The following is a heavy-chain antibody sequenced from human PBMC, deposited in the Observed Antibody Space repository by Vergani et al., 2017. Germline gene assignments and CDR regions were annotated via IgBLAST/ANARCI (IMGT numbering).Heavy chain of an antibody. CDR2: INNNGGST. J-gene: IGHJ3*01. Sequence: QLLESGGGLIQPGGYLRLSCAASGFTFNSYAMTWVRQAPGKGLEWVTGINNNGGSTYYADSVKGRFTISRDNSKNTLYLQMTDLRAEDTATYYWAKVCGSTSCPYGGGAFDVWGHGTMVTVSS. CDR1: GFTFNSYA. CDR3: AKVCGSTSCPYGGGAFDV. V-gene: IGHV3-23*01. D-gene: IGHD2-2*01.